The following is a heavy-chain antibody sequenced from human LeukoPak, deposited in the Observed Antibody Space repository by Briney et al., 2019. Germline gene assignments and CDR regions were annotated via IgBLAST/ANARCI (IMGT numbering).Heavy chain of an antibody. CDR2: INPSGGST. Sequence: ASVKVSCKASGYTFTSYYMHWVRQAPGQGLEWMGIINPSGGSTSYAQKFQGRVTITADESTSTAYMELSSLRSEDTAVYYCARDPGYYYDSSGFENFDYWGQGTLVTVSS. V-gene: IGHV1-46*01. J-gene: IGHJ4*02. D-gene: IGHD3-22*01. CDR1: GYTFTSYY. CDR3: ARDPGYYYDSSGFENFDY.